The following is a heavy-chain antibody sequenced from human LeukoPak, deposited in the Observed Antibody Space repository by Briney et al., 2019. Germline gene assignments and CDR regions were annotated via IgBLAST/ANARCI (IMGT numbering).Heavy chain of an antibody. CDR1: GFTFSSYS. V-gene: IGHV3-21*01. D-gene: IGHD5-12*01. CDR2: ISSSSSYI. Sequence: GGSLRLSCAASGFTFSSYSINWVRQAPGKGLEWVSSISSSSSYIYYADSVKGRFTISRDNAKNSLYLQMNSLRAEDTAVYYCARDLQIVATLDYWGQGTLVTVSS. J-gene: IGHJ4*02. CDR3: ARDLQIVATLDY.